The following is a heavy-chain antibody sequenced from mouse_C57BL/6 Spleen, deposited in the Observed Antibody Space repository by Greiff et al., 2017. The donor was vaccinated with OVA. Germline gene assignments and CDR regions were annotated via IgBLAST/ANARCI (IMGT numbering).Heavy chain of an antibody. Sequence: EVNVVESEGGLVQPGSSMKLSCTASGFTFSDYYMAWVRQVPEKGLEWVANINYDGSSTYYLDSLKSRFIISRDNAKNILYLQMSSLKSEDTATYYCARGDYDYFDYWGQGTTLTVSS. CDR2: INYDGSST. CDR1: GFTFSDYY. V-gene: IGHV5-16*01. CDR3: ARGDYDYFDY. J-gene: IGHJ2*01. D-gene: IGHD2-4*01.